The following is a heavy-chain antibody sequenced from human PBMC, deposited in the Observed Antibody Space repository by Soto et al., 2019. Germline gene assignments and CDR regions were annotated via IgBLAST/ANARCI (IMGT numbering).Heavy chain of an antibody. CDR2: IHPGDSET. J-gene: IGHJ6*02. D-gene: IGHD2-2*01. V-gene: IGHV5-51*01. CDR1: GYSFTSYW. CDR3: ARQLLGFCGVTSCLNYYYYGMDV. Sequence: GESLKICCKVSGYSFTSYWIGWVRQMPGKGLEWMGIIHPGDSETRYSPSFQGQVTISSDKSISTAYLQWSSLKASDTAMYYCARQLLGFCGVTSCLNYYYYGMDVWGQGTTVTVSS.